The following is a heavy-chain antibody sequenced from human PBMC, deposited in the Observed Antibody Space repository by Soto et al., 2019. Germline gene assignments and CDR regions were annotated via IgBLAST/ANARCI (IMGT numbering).Heavy chain of an antibody. CDR3: AKVDGARLDIGVVPADTLFDY. Sequence: EVQLLESGGGVVQPGGSLRLSCAASGLTFSSDAMSLVRQAPGTGLEWVSAISRSGGSTYYAAYVKGRFTISRDNSKNTLSLQMNSRRAEDTAVYYCAKVDGARLDIGVVPADTLFDYWGQGTLVTVSS. CDR1: GLTFSSDA. CDR2: ISRSGGST. V-gene: IGHV3-23*01. J-gene: IGHJ4*02. D-gene: IGHD2-2*01.